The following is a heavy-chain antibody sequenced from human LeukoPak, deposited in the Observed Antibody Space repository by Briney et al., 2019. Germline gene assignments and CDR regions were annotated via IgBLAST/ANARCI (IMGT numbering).Heavy chain of an antibody. CDR3: ARELGSPSDY. CDR2: ISGSGGRT. Sequence: GGSLRLSCAASGFTFSNYSMNWVRQAPGKGLEWVSSISGSGGRTYYADSKKGRFTISRDNSKNTLYLQMNSLRAEDTAVYYCARELGSPSDYWGQGTLVTVSS. V-gene: IGHV3-23*01. CDR1: GFTFSNYS. J-gene: IGHJ4*02. D-gene: IGHD3-10*01.